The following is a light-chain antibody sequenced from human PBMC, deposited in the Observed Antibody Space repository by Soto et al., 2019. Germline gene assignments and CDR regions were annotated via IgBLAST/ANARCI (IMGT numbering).Light chain of an antibody. CDR2: S. V-gene: IGLV2-14*01. CDR1: SSDVGGYNY. CDR3: SSYTSSSTLVV. Sequence: QSALTQPACVSGSPGQSSTISCTGTSSDVGGYNYVSWYQQHPGKAPKLISNRPSGVSNRFSGSKSGNTASLTISGLQAEDEADYYCSSYTSSSTLVVFGGGTKLTVL. J-gene: IGLJ2*01.